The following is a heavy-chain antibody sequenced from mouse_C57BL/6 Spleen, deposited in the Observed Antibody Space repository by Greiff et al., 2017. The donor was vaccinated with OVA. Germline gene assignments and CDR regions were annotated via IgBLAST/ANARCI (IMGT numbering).Heavy chain of an antibody. CDR2: IRNKANGYTT. CDR3: ARFDYDGYPWFAY. CDR1: GFTFTDYY. D-gene: IGHD2-3*01. J-gene: IGHJ3*01. Sequence: EVQGVESGGGLVQPGGSLSLSCAASGFTFTDYYMSWVRQPPGKALEWLGFIRNKANGYTTEYSASVKGRFTISRDNSQSILYLQMNALRAEDSATYYCARFDYDGYPWFAYWGQGTLVTVSA. V-gene: IGHV7-3*01.